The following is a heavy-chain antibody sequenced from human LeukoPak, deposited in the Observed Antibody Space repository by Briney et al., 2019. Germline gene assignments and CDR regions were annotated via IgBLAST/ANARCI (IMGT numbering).Heavy chain of an antibody. CDR1: VYTFTGYY. CDR2: INPNSGGT. J-gene: IGHJ4*02. V-gene: IGHV1-2*02. Sequence: GPSVKLSCNASVYTFTGYYMHWVRQPPGQGFEWVGWINPNSGGTNYAQKFQGRVTMTRDTSISTAYMELSSLRTEDTAVYYCARNRGWELRWFELDYWGQGTLVTVSS. CDR3: ARNRGWELRWFELDY. D-gene: IGHD1-26*01.